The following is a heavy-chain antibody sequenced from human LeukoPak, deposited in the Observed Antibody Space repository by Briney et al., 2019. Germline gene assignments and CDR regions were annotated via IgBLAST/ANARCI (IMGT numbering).Heavy chain of an antibody. D-gene: IGHD3-22*01. J-gene: IGHJ4*02. V-gene: IGHV1-69*13. CDR2: IIPIFGTA. CDR1: GGTFSSYA. Sequence: SVKVSCKASGGTFSSYAISWVRQAPGQGLEWMGGIIPIFGTANYAQKFQGRVTITADESTSTAYMELSSLRSEDTAAYYCARAGYYDSSGSPLRYWGQGTLVTVSS. CDR3: ARAGYYDSSGSPLRY.